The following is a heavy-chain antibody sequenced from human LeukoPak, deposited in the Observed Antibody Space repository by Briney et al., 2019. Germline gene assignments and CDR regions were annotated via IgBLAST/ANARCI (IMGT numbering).Heavy chain of an antibody. CDR2: ISYDGSNK. D-gene: IGHD4-17*01. Sequence: GRSLRLSCAASGFTFSSYAMHWVRQAPGKGLEWVAVISYDGSNKYYADSVKGRFTISRDNSKNTLYLQMNSLRAEDTAVYYCARYTTHYGDHLDYWGQGTLVTVSS. CDR3: ARYTTHYGDHLDY. V-gene: IGHV3-30-3*01. CDR1: GFTFSSYA. J-gene: IGHJ4*02.